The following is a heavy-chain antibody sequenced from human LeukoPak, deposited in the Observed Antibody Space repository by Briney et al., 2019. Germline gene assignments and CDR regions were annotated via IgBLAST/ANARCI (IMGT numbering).Heavy chain of an antibody. V-gene: IGHV4-61*09. D-gene: IGHD6-19*01. CDR3: ARAGAVDYYFDY. J-gene: IGHJ4*02. Sequence: PSQTLSLTCTVSGGSISSGSYDWYWIRQPAGKGLEWIGHLYTSGSMSYNPSLKSRVTISVDTSKNQFSLKLSSVTAADTAVYYCARAGAVDYYFDYWGQGTLVTVSS. CDR2: LYTSGSM. CDR1: GGSISSGSYD.